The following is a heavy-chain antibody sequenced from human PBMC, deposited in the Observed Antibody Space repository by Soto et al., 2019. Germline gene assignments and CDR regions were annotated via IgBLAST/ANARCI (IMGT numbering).Heavy chain of an antibody. Sequence: QVQLVESGGGVVQPGRSLRLSCAASGFTFSSYGMHWVRQAPGKGLEWVAVISYDGSNKYYADSVKGRFTISRDNSKNTLYLQMNSLRAEDTAVYYCANILIFSTPDDAFDIWGQGTMVTVSS. CDR2: ISYDGSNK. V-gene: IGHV3-30*18. CDR3: ANILIFSTPDDAFDI. CDR1: GFTFSSYG. D-gene: IGHD3-9*01. J-gene: IGHJ3*02.